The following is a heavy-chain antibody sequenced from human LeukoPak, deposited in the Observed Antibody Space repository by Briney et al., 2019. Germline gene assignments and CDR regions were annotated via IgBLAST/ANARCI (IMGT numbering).Heavy chain of an antibody. CDR3: ARVLGGYYSPFDC. D-gene: IGHD3-22*01. CDR2: VTWDGGST. J-gene: IGHJ4*02. CDR1: GFTFDDFA. Sequence: GGSLRLSCAASGFTFDDFAMHWVRQAPGKGLECVSLVTWDGGSTYYADSVKGRFTISRDNSKNSLYLQMNSLRAEDTAVYFCARVLGGYYSPFDCWGQGTLVTVSS. V-gene: IGHV3-43D*03.